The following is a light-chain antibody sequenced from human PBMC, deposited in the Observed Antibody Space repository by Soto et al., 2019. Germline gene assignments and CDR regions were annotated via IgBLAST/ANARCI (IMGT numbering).Light chain of an antibody. CDR1: SSDVGGYAY. Sequence: QSALTQPASVSGSPGQTITISCPGTSSDVGGYAYVSWYQQYPGKVPKLVISEVSNRPSGVSHRFSGSRSGNTASLTISGLQAEDEADYHCSSYTSRTMPVVGGGTKVTVL. CDR2: EVS. V-gene: IGLV2-14*01. CDR3: SSYTSRTMPV. J-gene: IGLJ2*01.